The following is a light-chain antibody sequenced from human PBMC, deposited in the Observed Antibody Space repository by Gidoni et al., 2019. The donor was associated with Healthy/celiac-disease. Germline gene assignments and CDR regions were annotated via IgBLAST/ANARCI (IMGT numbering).Light chain of an antibody. CDR3: QQRSNWPPT. CDR1: QSVSSY. Sequence: EIVLTQSPATLSLSPGERATLSCRASQSVSSYLAWYQQKPGQAPRLLIYDASNRATGIPARFSGGGSATDYITPTSSLEPEDYAAYYCQQRSNWPPTFGQGTQVEIK. J-gene: IGKJ1*01. CDR2: DAS. V-gene: IGKV3-11*01.